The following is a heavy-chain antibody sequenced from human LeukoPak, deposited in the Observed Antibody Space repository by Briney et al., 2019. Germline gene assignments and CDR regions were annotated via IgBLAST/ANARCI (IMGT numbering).Heavy chain of an antibody. Sequence: SETLSLTCTVSGGSISSYYWSCIRQPPGRGLEWIGYIYYSGSTNYNASLKSRVTISVDTSKNQFSLKLTSVTAADTAVYYCARARRALDYWGQGTLVTVSS. CDR1: GGSISSYY. CDR3: ARARRALDY. CDR2: IYYSGST. D-gene: IGHD1-14*01. J-gene: IGHJ4*02. V-gene: IGHV4-59*01.